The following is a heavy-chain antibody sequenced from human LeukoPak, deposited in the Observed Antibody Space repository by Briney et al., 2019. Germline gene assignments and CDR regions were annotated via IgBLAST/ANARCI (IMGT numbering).Heavy chain of an antibody. CDR2: INHSGST. J-gene: IGHJ4*02. CDR1: GGSFSGYY. CDR3: ARSFRHYYGSGSYSGFDY. V-gene: IGHV4-34*01. D-gene: IGHD3-10*01. Sequence: SETLSLTCAVYGGSFSGYYWSWIRQPPGKGLEWIGEINHSGSTNYNPSLKSRVTMSVDTSKNQFSLKLSSVTAADTAVYYCARSFRHYYGSGSYSGFDYWGQGTLVTVSS.